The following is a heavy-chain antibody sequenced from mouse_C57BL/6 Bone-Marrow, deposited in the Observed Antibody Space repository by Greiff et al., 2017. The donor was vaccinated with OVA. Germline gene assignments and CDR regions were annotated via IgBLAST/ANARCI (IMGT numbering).Heavy chain of an antibody. J-gene: IGHJ3*01. V-gene: IGHV1-64*01. D-gene: IGHD1-1*01. Sequence: VQLQQPGAELVKPGASVKLSCKASGYTFTSYWMHWVKQRPGQRLEWIGMIHPNSGSTNYNEKFKSKATLTVDKSSSTAYMQLSSLTSEDSAVYYCARLRRSWFAYWGQGTLVTVSA. CDR1: GYTFTSYW. CDR2: IHPNSGST. CDR3: ARLRRSWFAY.